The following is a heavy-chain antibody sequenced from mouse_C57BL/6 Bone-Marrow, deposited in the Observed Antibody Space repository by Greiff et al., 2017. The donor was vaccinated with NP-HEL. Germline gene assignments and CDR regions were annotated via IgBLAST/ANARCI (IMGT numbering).Heavy chain of an antibody. CDR2: IYPGSGST. J-gene: IGHJ4*01. CDR1: GYTFTSYW. V-gene: IGHV1-55*01. Sequence: VQLQQSGAELVKPGASVKMSCKASGYTFTSYWITWVKQRPGQGLEWIGDIYPGSGSTNYNEKFKSKATLTVDTSSSTAYMQLSSLTSEDSAVYYCARYGPGFFMDYWGQGTSVTVSS. D-gene: IGHD1-1*02. CDR3: ARYGPGFFMDY.